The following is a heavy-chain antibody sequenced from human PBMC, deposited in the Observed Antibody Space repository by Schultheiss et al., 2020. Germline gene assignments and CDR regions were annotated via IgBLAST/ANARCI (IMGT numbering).Heavy chain of an antibody. Sequence: SETLSLTCTVSGGPISSGSYYWSWIRQPAGKGLEWIGRIYTSGSTNYNPSLKSRVTISVDTSKNQFSLKLSSVTAADTAVYYCARASGYSGSIGDYWGQGTLVTVSS. CDR1: GGPISSGSYY. CDR2: IYTSGST. D-gene: IGHD5-12*01. V-gene: IGHV4-61*02. J-gene: IGHJ4*02. CDR3: ARASGYSGSIGDY.